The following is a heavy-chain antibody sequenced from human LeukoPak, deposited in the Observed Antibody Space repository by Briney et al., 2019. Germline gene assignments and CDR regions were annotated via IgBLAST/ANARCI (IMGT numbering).Heavy chain of an antibody. CDR3: ARGPLLWFGERINGDY. V-gene: IGHV3-33*01. CDR1: GFTFSSYG. CDR2: IWYDGSNK. J-gene: IGHJ4*02. D-gene: IGHD3-10*01. Sequence: PGRSLRLSCAASGFTFSSYGMHWVRQAPGKGLEWVAVIWYDGSNKYYADSVKGRFTISRDNSKNTLYLQMNSLRAEDTAVYYCARGPLLWFGERINGDYWGQGTLVTVSS.